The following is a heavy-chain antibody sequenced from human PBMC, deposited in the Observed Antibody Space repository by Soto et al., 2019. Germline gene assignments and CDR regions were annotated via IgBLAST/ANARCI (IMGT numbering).Heavy chain of an antibody. J-gene: IGHJ4*02. CDR1: GASINSGGYY. D-gene: IGHD2-21*02. CDR3: ASGDARGVLLAY. CDR2: IYFSGGT. V-gene: IGHV4-31*03. Sequence: SETLSLTCTVSGASINSGGYYWSWVRQLPGKGLEWIGYIYFSGGTYYNPSLESRLSILQDTSQNQFSLRLSSVSAADTALYYCASGDARGVLLAYWGQGVLVTVSS.